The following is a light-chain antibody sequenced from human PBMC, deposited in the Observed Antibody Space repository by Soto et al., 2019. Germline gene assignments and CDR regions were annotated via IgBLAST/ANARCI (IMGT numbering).Light chain of an antibody. CDR3: SSYAGSNNFRV. V-gene: IGLV2-8*01. CDR1: SSDVGGYNY. CDR2: EVS. Sequence: QLVLTQPPSASGSPGQSVTISCTGTSSDVGGYNYVSWYQQHPGKAPKLMIYEVSKRPSGVPDRFSGSKSGNTASLTVSGLQAEDEADYYCSSYAGSNNFRVFGGGTQLTVL. J-gene: IGLJ2*01.